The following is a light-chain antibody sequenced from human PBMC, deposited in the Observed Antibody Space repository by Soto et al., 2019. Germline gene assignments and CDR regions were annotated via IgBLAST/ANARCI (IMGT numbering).Light chain of an antibody. CDR1: QSVSSY. Sequence: EIVLTQSPATLSLSPGERATLSCRASQSVSSYLAWYQQKPGQAPRLLIYDASNRATGIPARFSGSGCGTDFTLTISSIELEDFEVYYCQQRNNWPPSITFGQGTRLEIK. J-gene: IGKJ5*01. CDR3: QQRNNWPPSIT. CDR2: DAS. V-gene: IGKV3-11*01.